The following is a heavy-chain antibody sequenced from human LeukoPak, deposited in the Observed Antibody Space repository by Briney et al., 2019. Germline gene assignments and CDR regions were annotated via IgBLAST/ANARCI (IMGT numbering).Heavy chain of an antibody. D-gene: IGHD1-7*01. J-gene: IGHJ4*02. CDR2: IYLGDSDT. V-gene: IGHV5-51*01. CDR3: ARLLGGTYYYFDF. Sequence: GESLKISCKGSGYSFTSFWIGWVRQMPGKGLEWMGTIYLGDSDTRYSPSFQGQVTISADKFRTTAYLQWSGLRAADSAMYYCARLLGGTYYYFDFWGQGTLVTVSS. CDR1: GYSFTSFW.